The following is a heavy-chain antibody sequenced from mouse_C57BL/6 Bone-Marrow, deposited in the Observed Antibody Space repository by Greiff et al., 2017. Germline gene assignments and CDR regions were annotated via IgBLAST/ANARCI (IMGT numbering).Heavy chain of an antibody. J-gene: IGHJ3*01. CDR3: TRSTAQALKAY. Sequence: VKLMESGAELVRPGASVTLSCKASGYTFTDYEMHWVKQTPVHGLEWIGAIDPETGGTAYNQKFKGKAILTADKSSSTAYMELRSLTSEDSAVYYCTRSTAQALKAYWGQGTLVTVSA. CDR2: IDPETGGT. V-gene: IGHV1-15*01. CDR1: GYTFTDYE. D-gene: IGHD3-2*02.